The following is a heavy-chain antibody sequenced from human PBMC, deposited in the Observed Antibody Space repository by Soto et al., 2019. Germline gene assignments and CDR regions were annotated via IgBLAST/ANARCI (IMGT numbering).Heavy chain of an antibody. CDR2: ISYDGTNR. D-gene: IGHD4-17*01. CDR3: ARDRLRTVTAEPAY. CDR1: GLAFSGYA. J-gene: IGHJ4*02. V-gene: IGHV3-30*09. Sequence: QVQLVESGGGVVQPGRSLRLSCAASGLAFSGYAMHWVRQAPGKGLEWVAVISYDGTNRYYADSVRGRFAISRDNSKNQLVLQMNRLRVEDTGVYYCARDRLRTVTAEPAYWGQGTLVTVSS.